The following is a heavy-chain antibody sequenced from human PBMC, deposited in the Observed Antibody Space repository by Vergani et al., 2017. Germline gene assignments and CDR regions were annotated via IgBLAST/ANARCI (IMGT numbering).Heavy chain of an antibody. CDR2: IHNSGKT. D-gene: IGHD2-21*01. J-gene: IGHJ2*01. CDR1: GHSIGSGFY. V-gene: IGHV4-38-2*01. CDR3: ARSQGDYWYFDR. Sequence: QVRLEESGPGLVKPSETLSLTCPVSGHSIGSGFYWAWIRQSPGEGLQWLTSIHNSGKTYHNPSLESRVSVSLETSKNRLSLNLTSVTAADTAVYYCARSQGDYWYFDRWGPGSLVTVSS.